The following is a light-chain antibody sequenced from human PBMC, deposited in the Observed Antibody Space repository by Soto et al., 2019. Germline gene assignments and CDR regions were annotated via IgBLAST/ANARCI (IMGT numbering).Light chain of an antibody. V-gene: IGKV3-20*01. CDR1: QSVSSSY. J-gene: IGKJ2*01. CDR3: QQYGSSPPYT. Sequence: EIVLTQSPGTLSLSPGERATLSCRASQSVSSSYLAWYQQKPGQATRLLIYGASSRATGIPDRFSRSGSGTEFTLTNSRLEPEDFAVYYCQQYGSSPPYTFGQGTKLEIK. CDR2: GAS.